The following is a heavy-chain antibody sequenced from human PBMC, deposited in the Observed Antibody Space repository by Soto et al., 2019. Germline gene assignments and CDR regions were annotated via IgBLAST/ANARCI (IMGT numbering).Heavy chain of an antibody. Sequence: QVPLVESGGGVVQPGRSLRLSCAASGFTFSSYAMHWVRQAPGKGLEWVAVISYDGSNKYYADSVKGRFTISRDNSKNTLYLQMNSLRAEDTAVYYCARDHYDSSGYFLTYFDYWGQGTLVTVSS. V-gene: IGHV3-30-3*01. D-gene: IGHD3-22*01. CDR2: ISYDGSNK. J-gene: IGHJ4*02. CDR1: GFTFSSYA. CDR3: ARDHYDSSGYFLTYFDY.